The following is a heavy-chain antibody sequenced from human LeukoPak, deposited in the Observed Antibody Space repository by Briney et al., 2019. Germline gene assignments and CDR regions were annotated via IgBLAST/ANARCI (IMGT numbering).Heavy chain of an antibody. CDR3: ARVGSGSDFWSGYYFDY. V-gene: IGHV4-31*03. Sequence: PSETLSLTCTVSGGSISSGGHYWSWIRQHPGKGLEWVGYIYYSGSTYYNPSLKSRVTISVDTSQNQFSVKLTSVTAADTAVYYCARVGSGSDFWSGYYFDYWGQGNLVTVSS. CDR1: GGSISSGGHY. J-gene: IGHJ4*02. CDR2: IYYSGST. D-gene: IGHD3-3*01.